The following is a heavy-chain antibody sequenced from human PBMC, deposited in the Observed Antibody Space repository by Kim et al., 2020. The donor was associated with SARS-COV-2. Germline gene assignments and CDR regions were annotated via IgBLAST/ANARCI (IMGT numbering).Heavy chain of an antibody. D-gene: IGHD4-17*01. CDR2: INHSGST. V-gene: IGHV4-34*01. Sequence: SETLSLTCAVYGGSFSGYYWSWIRQPPGKGLEWIGEINHSGSTNYNPSLKSRVTISVDTSKNQFSLKLSSVTAADTAVYYCARGYDYGGNDSSYWGQGTL. CDR1: GGSFSGYY. J-gene: IGHJ4*02. CDR3: ARGYDYGGNDSSY.